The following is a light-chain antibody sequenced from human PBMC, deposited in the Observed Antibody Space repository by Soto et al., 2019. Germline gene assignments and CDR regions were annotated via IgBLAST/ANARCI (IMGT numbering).Light chain of an antibody. J-gene: IGLJ1*01. CDR1: SSNIGARFD. V-gene: IGLV1-40*01. CDR2: GNS. Sequence: QSALTQPPSVSGAPGQRVTISCTGSSSNIGARFDVYWYQHIPGTAPKLLIYGNSNRPSGVPDRFSGSKPGTSASLAITGLQAEDEADYYCQSYDSSLSAPYVFGTGTKVTVL. CDR3: QSYDSSLSAPYV.